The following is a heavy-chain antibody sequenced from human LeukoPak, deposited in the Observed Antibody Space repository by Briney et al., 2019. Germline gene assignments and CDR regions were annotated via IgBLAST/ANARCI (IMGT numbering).Heavy chain of an antibody. V-gene: IGHV4-39*07. Sequence: SETLSLTCTVSGGSISSSSYYWGWIRQPPGKGLEWIGSIYYSGSTYYNPSLKSRVTISVDTSKNQLSLKLSSVTAADTAVYYCARGQYCTNGVCYFNAFDIWGQGTMVTVSS. CDR3: ARGQYCTNGVCYFNAFDI. CDR1: GGSISSSSYY. D-gene: IGHD2-8*01. CDR2: IYYSGST. J-gene: IGHJ3*02.